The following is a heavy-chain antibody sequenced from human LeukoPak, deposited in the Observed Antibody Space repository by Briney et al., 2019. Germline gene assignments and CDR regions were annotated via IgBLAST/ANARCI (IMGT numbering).Heavy chain of an antibody. CDR2: ISSSGSTI. D-gene: IGHD5-18*01. V-gene: IGHV3-48*03. CDR1: GFTFSSYE. J-gene: IGHJ6*03. Sequence: PGGSLRLSCAASGFTFSSYEMNWVRQAPGKGLEWVSYISSSGSTIYYADSVKGRFTISRDNAKNSLYLQMNSLRTEDTAVYYCARAARGIQLWLFSYYYYYMDVWGKGTTVTISS. CDR3: ARAARGIQLWLFSYYYYYMDV.